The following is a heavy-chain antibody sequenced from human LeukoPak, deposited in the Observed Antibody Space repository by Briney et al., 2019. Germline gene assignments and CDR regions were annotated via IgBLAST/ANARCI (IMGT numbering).Heavy chain of an antibody. J-gene: IGHJ4*02. CDR1: GFTVSNDY. CDR2: IYGGGDT. Sequence: QPGGSLRLSCAVSGFTVSNDYMSWVRQAPGKGLEWVSVIYGGGDTYYADSVRGRFTISRDNFENTLFLQMDSPRPEDTAVYYCTRLLPSSHHFFDSWGQGTLVTVSS. D-gene: IGHD6-6*01. V-gene: IGHV3-53*01. CDR3: TRLLPSSHHFFDS.